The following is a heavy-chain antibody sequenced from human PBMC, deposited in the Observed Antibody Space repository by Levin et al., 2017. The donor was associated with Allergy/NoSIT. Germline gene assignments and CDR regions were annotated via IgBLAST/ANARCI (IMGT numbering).Heavy chain of an antibody. CDR2: ITSDGSNI. D-gene: IGHD3-10*01. Sequence: GESLKISCAASGLSFGDYGMHWVRQAPDSGLEWVTLITSDGSNIFNADSVKGRFVVSRDNSRNLLFLQLNSLRPEDAGVYYCASRGSFDHWGQGTPVTVSS. CDR3: ASRGSFDH. J-gene: IGHJ4*02. V-gene: IGHV3-30*03. CDR1: GLSFGDYG.